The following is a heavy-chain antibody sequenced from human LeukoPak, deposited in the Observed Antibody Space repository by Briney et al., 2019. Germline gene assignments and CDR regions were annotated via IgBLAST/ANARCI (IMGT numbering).Heavy chain of an antibody. CDR1: GFTFSSYV. D-gene: IGHD6-25*01. V-gene: IGHV3-23*01. Sequence: PGGSLRLSCPASGFTFSSYVMSWVRQAPGKGLEWVSAITGSGGRAYYADSVKGRFTISRDNLKNTLYLQMNSLGAEDTAVYFCAKEVKAATNWFDPWGQGTLVTVSS. CDR3: AKEVKAATNWFDP. CDR2: ITGSGGRA. J-gene: IGHJ5*02.